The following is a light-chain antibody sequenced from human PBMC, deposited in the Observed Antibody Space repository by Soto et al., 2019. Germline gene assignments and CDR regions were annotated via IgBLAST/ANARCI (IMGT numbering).Light chain of an antibody. CDR1: SSNIGTSS. CDR3: GAWDESLNGDV. J-gene: IGLJ1*01. Sequence: QSVLTQPHSASGTPGQRVTISCSGSSSNIGTSSVHWFQQLPGTAPKLLISTTNQRPSGVPERFSGSKSGTSASLAISGLQSEDEADYYCGAWDESLNGDVFGTGTKVTVL. CDR2: TTN. V-gene: IGLV1-44*01.